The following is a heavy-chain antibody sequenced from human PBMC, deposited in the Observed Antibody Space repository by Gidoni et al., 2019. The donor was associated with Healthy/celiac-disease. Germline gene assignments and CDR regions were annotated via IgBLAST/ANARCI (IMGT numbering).Heavy chain of an antibody. Sequence: QVQLVESGGGLVKPGGSLRLSCAASGFTFSSYYMIWIRQAPGNVLEWVSYISSSGSTIYYADSVKGRFTISRDNAKNSLYLQMNSLRAEDTAVYYCASVWFGELWGNNWFDPWGQGTLVTVSS. D-gene: IGHD3-10*01. J-gene: IGHJ5*02. CDR1: GFTFSSYY. CDR2: ISSSGSTI. CDR3: ASVWFGELWGNNWFDP. V-gene: IGHV3-11*01.